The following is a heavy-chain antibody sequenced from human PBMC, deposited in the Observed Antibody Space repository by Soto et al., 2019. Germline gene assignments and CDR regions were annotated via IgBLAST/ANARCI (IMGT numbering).Heavy chain of an antibody. CDR2: IIPILGIA. CDR1: GGTFSSYT. CDR3: ARDAACSGGSCYPRDYGDYALDY. J-gene: IGHJ4*02. Sequence: ASVKVSCKASGGTFSSYTISWVRQAPGQGLEWMGRIIPILGIANYAQKFQGRVTITADKSTSTAYMELSSLRSEDTAVYYCARDAACSGGSCYPRDYGDYALDYWGQGTLVTVSS. V-gene: IGHV1-69*04. D-gene: IGHD2-15*01.